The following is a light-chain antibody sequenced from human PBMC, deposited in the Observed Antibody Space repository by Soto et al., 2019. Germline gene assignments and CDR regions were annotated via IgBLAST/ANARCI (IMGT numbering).Light chain of an antibody. CDR2: DAS. J-gene: IGKJ2*01. CDR1: QSISSW. V-gene: IGKV1-5*01. Sequence: DIQMTQSPCTLSASVGDRVTITCRASQSISSWLAWYQQKPGKAPKLLIYDASSLESGVPSRFSGSGSGTEFTLTISSLQPDDFATYYCQQYNSYPYTFGQGTKLEIK. CDR3: QQYNSYPYT.